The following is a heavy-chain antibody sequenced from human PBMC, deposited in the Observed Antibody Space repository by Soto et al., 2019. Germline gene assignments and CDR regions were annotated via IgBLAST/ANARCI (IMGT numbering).Heavy chain of an antibody. CDR3: ARGSEAAAGSEGGDYYGMDV. V-gene: IGHV4-34*01. CDR2: INHSGST. CDR1: GGSFSSYD. D-gene: IGHD6-13*01. J-gene: IGHJ6*02. Sequence: SETLSLTCAVYGGSFSSYDWSWIRQPPGKGLEWIGEINHSGSTNYNPSLKRRVTISVDTSKNQFSLKLSSVTAADTAVYYCARGSEAAAGSEGGDYYGMDVWGQGTTVTVSS.